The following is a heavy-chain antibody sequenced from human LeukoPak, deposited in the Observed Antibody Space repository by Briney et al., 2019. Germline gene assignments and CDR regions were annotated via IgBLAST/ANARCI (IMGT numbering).Heavy chain of an antibody. J-gene: IGHJ4*02. CDR3: ARDWNEYSSGWYAGYDY. CDR2: IYYSGST. CDR1: GGSLSSYY. D-gene: IGHD6-19*01. Sequence: SETLSLTCTVSGGSLSSYYWSWIRQPPGKGLEWIGYIYYSGSTNYNPPLKSRGTISVDTSKNQFSLKLSSVTAADTAVYYCARDWNEYSSGWYAGYDYWGQGTLVTVSS. V-gene: IGHV4-59*01.